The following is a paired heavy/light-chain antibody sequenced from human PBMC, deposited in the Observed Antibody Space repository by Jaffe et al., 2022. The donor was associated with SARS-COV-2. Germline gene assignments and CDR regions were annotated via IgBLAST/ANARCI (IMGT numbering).Light chain of an antibody. CDR3: GTWDSSLSAGHYV. CDR2: DNN. CDR1: SSNIGNND. Sequence: QSVLTQPPSVSAAPGQTVTISCSVSSSNIGNNDVSWYQQLPGTAPKLLIYDNNKRPSGIPDRFSGSKSGASATLGITGLQTGDEADYYCGTWDSSLSAGHYVFGTGTKVTVL. J-gene: IGLJ1*01. V-gene: IGLV1-51*01.
Heavy chain of an antibody. J-gene: IGHJ6*02. CDR2: ISDSGYST. CDR1: GLTFSNYA. Sequence: EVQLLESGGGLVQPGGSLRLSCAASGLTFSNYAMSWVRQAPGKGLEWVSAISDSGYSTYYADSVKGRFTISRDNSKNTLYLQMNSLRAEDTATYFCAKVREYYYYGMDVWGQGTTVTVSS. V-gene: IGHV3-23*01. CDR3: AKVREYYYYGMDV.